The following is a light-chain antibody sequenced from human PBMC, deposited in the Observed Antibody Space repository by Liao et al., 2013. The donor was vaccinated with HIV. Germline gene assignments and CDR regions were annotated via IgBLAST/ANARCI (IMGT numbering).Light chain of an antibody. CDR3: QAWDSSTAGV. Sequence: SYELTQPPSVSVSPGQTASITCSGDKLGDKYSSWYQQKPGQSPVLVIYHDTKRPSGIPERFSGSNSGNTATLTISGTQAMDEADYYCQAWDSSTAGVFGGGTKLTVL. CDR2: HDT. CDR1: KLGDKY. V-gene: IGLV3-1*01. J-gene: IGLJ2*01.